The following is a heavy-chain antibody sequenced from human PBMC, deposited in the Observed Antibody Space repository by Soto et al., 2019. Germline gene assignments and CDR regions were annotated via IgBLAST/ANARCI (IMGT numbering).Heavy chain of an antibody. CDR2: IYTRGSI. CDR1: GGSISSYY. CDR3: ARDGDRARGLVGVVPI. Sequence: QVQLQESGPGLVKPSETLSLTCSVSGGSISSYYWTWIRQPAGQGLEWIGRIYTRGSINYNPSLKSRVTRSVDTSKNQFSLKLSAVTAADTAVYYCARDGDRARGLVGVVPIWGQGPMVTVSS. J-gene: IGHJ3*02. D-gene: IGHD3-3*01. V-gene: IGHV4-4*07.